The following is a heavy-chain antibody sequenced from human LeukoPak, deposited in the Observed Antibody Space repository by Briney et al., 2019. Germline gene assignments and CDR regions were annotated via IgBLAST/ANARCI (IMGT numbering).Heavy chain of an antibody. Sequence: GGSLRLSCAASGFTFSSYEMNWFRQAPGKGLEWVSYISSSGSTIYYADSVKGRFTISRDNAKNSLYLQMNSLRAEDTAVYYCARDQYYDFWSGPNAFDYWGQGTLVTVSS. CDR1: GFTFSSYE. CDR3: ARDQYYDFWSGPNAFDY. D-gene: IGHD3-3*01. J-gene: IGHJ4*02. V-gene: IGHV3-48*03. CDR2: ISSSGSTI.